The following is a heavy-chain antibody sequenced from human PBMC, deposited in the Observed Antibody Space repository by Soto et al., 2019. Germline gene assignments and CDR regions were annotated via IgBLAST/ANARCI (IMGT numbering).Heavy chain of an antibody. Sequence: QLQLQESGPGLVKPSETLSLTCTVSGGSISSSSYYWGWIRQPPGKGLEWIGSIYYSGSTYYNPSLKSRVTISVDTSKNQFSLKLSSVTAADTAVYYCARTPDCGGDCYPFGLNYWGQGTLVTVSS. CDR3: ARTPDCGGDCYPFGLNY. CDR1: GGSISSSSYY. J-gene: IGHJ4*02. D-gene: IGHD2-21*02. CDR2: IYYSGST. V-gene: IGHV4-39*01.